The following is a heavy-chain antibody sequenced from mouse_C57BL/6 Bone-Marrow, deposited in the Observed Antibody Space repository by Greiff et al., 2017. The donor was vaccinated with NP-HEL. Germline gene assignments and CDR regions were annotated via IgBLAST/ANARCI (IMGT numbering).Heavy chain of an antibody. V-gene: IGHV5-6*01. J-gene: IGHJ2*01. CDR3: ARPYYYGSSLDY. CDR2: MSSGGSYT. CDR1: GFTSSTYA. Sequence: EVQGVESGGALVKPGGPRKLSCPAPGFTSSTYALSWFAQTPDKSLEWFATMSSGGSYTYYPDSVKGRFTISRDNAKNTLYLQMSSLKSEDTAMYYCARPYYYGSSLDYWGQGTTLTVSS. D-gene: IGHD1-1*01.